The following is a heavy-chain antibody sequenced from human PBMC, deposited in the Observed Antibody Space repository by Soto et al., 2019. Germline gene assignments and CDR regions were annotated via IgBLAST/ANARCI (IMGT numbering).Heavy chain of an antibody. J-gene: IGHJ3*02. D-gene: IGHD6-13*01. CDR3: AKDIGSSGYNGHDAFDI. Sequence: PGGSLRLSCAASGFTFDDYAMHWVRQAPGKGLEWVSGISRNSGSIGYADSVKGRFTISRDNAKNSLYLQMNSLRAEDTALYYCAKDIGSSGYNGHDAFDIWGQGTMVTVSS. CDR2: ISRNSGSI. V-gene: IGHV3-9*01. CDR1: GFTFDDYA.